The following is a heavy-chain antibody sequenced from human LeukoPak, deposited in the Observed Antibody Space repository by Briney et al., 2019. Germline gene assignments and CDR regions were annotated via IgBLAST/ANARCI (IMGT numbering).Heavy chain of an antibody. V-gene: IGHV3-74*01. CDR2: INSDGSST. D-gene: IGHD1-26*01. CDR3: ASRWELLH. J-gene: IGHJ4*02. Sequence: GGSLRLSCAASGFTSSSYWMHWVRQAPGKGLVWVSRINSDGSSTDYVDSVKGRFTISRGSARNTVYLQMNSLRAEDTAVHYCASRWELLHWGQGTLVTVSS. CDR1: GFTSSSYW.